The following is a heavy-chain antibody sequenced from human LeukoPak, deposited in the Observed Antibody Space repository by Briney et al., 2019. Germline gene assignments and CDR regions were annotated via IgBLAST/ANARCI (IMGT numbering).Heavy chain of an antibody. V-gene: IGHV3-74*01. CDR1: GFIFSDYW. Sequence: PGGSLRLSCAASGFIFSDYWMIWVRQAPGKGLVWVSRITIDGSSTSYADSVKGRFTISRDNAKNTLYLQMSSLGADDTAVYYCARATSSRWGSFDVWGQGTMVTVSS. J-gene: IGHJ3*01. CDR3: ARATSSRWGSFDV. CDR2: ITIDGSST. D-gene: IGHD6-13*01.